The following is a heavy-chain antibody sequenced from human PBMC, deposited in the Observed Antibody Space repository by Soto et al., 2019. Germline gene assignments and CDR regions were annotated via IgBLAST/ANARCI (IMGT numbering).Heavy chain of an antibody. CDR3: SSEGWNTRTSDY. J-gene: IGHJ4*02. CDR1: GYAFINYA. D-gene: IGHD1-1*01. V-gene: IGHV1-18*01. CDR2: ISPSNDNS. Sequence: QVKMVQSGAEVKKPGTSVKVSCKASGYAFINYAVTWARQAPGEGLEWMGWISPSNDNSYSAQKFQDRVTRTTETPSNTAYMELRRLPAFDSDVYYCSSEGWNTRTSDYRGQGTLVPGSS.